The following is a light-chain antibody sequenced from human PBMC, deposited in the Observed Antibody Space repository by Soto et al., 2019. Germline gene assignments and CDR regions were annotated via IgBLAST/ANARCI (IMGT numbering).Light chain of an antibody. CDR1: ISNIGSNT. V-gene: IGLV1-44*01. CDR3: AAWDDSLNGPV. J-gene: IGLJ2*01. Sequence: QSVLTQPPSASGTPGQRVTISCSGSISNIGSNTVNWYQQLPGTAPKLLIYSNNRRPSGVPDRFSGSKSGTSASLAISGLQPEDEADYYCAAWDDSLNGPVFGGGTKLTVL. CDR2: SNN.